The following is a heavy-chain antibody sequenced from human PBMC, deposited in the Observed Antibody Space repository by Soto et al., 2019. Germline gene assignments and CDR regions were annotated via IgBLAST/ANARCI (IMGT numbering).Heavy chain of an antibody. CDR1: GGTFSSYA. D-gene: IGHD6-19*01. CDR2: IIPIFGTA. CDR3: ARENNGKQWLSAYYYYGMDV. V-gene: IGHV1-69*13. Sequence: SVKVSCKASGGTFSSYAISWVRQAPGQGLEWMGGIIPIFGTANYAQKFQGRVTITADESTSTAYMELSSLRSEDTAVYYCARENNGKQWLSAYYYYGMDVWGQGTTVTVSS. J-gene: IGHJ6*02.